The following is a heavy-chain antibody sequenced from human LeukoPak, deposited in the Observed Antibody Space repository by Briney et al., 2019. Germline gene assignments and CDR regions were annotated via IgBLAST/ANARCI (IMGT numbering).Heavy chain of an antibody. CDR1: GGSFSGYY. CDR2: INHSGST. D-gene: IGHD2-15*01. J-gene: IGHJ4*02. Sequence: PSETLSLTCAAYGGSFSGYYWSWIRQPPGKGLEWIGEINHSGSTNYNPSLKSRVTISVDTSKNQFSLKLSSVTAADTAVYYCVRLLGYCSGGSCIWGQGTLVTVSS. V-gene: IGHV4-34*01. CDR3: VRLLGYCSGGSCI.